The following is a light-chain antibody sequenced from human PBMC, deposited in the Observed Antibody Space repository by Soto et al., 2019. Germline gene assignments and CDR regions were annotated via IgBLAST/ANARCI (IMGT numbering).Light chain of an antibody. CDR1: QSVSSSY. J-gene: IGKJ5*01. Sequence: DIVLTHAPGTLSLSPGERATLSCRPSQSVSSSYLAWYQQQPGQAPRLLIYGASSRATGIPDRFSGSGSGTDFTLTISRLEAEDFAVYYCQQYGILPITFGQGTRLEIK. CDR3: QQYGILPIT. V-gene: IGKV3-20*01. CDR2: GAS.